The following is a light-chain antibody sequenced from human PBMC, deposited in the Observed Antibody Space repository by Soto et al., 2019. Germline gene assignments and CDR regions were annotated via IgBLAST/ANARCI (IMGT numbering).Light chain of an antibody. CDR1: QSINRH. CDR3: QQRSNWPPVT. J-gene: IGKJ4*01. V-gene: IGKV3-11*01. CDR2: DAS. Sequence: EVGLTQSPATLSLSPGERATLSCRASQSINRHLAWYRQKPGQPPRLLIYDASNRATGIPARFSGSGSGTDFTLTISSLEPEDFGVYYCQQRSNWPPVTFAGGTKVDIK.